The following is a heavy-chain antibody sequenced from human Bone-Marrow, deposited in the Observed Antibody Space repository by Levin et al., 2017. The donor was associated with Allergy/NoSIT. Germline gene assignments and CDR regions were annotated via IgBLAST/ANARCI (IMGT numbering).Heavy chain of an antibody. D-gene: IGHD2-15*01. CDR2: TRNKANSYTT. Sequence: GESLKISCAASGFTFSDHYMDWVRQAPGKGLEWVGRTRNKANSYTTEYAASVKGRFTISRDDSKNSLYLQMNSLKTEDTAVYYCARGGKDISPDYWGQGTLVTVSS. CDR3: ARGGKDISPDY. CDR1: GFTFSDHY. V-gene: IGHV3-72*01. J-gene: IGHJ4*02.